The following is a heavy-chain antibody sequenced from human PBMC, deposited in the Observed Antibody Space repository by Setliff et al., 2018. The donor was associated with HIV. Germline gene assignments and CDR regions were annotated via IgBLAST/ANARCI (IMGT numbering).Heavy chain of an antibody. CDR3: ARDVTFITHDALDL. CDR2: VYYSGTT. V-gene: IGHV4-59*11. D-gene: IGHD3-22*01. Sequence: SETLSLTCTVSGASISSHYWSWIRQSPGKGLEGIGHVYYSGTTKYNPSLQSRVSMSVDTSKNQVSLRLQSLSAADTAVYYCARDVTFITHDALDLWVQGIMVTVSS. J-gene: IGHJ3*01. CDR1: GASISSHY.